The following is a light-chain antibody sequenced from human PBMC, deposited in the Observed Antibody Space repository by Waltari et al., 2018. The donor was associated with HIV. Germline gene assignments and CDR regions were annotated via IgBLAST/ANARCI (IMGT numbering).Light chain of an antibody. J-gene: IGKJ2*01. CDR2: GES. Sequence: VLTQSQGPLSFFPGAGVTLSCRASQSVGSGYLAWYQQKPGQATRLITDGESSRATGISERFSGSASKTYFTLTINRQEPEDVAFYCCQQFYRPPYTFGQGTKLEIK. CDR3: QQFYRPPYT. CDR1: QSVGSGY. V-gene: IGKV3-20*01.